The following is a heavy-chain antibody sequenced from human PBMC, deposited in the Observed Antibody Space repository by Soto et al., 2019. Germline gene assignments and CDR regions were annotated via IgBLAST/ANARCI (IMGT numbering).Heavy chain of an antibody. Sequence: QVQLVESGGGVVQPGRSLRLSCAASGFTFSSYGMHWVRQAPGKGLEWVAVIWYDGSNKYYADSVKGRFTISRDNSKKTLYLQMNSLRAEDTAVYYCARDRRSGIWGSYPFRVFDIWGQGTLVNVSS. V-gene: IGHV3-33*01. CDR3: ARDRRSGIWGSYPFRVFDI. CDR2: IWYDGSNK. D-gene: IGHD3-16*02. CDR1: GFTFSSYG. J-gene: IGHJ5*02.